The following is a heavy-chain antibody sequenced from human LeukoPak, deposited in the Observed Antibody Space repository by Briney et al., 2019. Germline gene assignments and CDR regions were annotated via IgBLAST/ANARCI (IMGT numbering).Heavy chain of an antibody. D-gene: IGHD3-3*01. Sequence: GGSLRLSCAASGFTFTSYSMNWVRQAPGKGLEWVAVISYDGSNKYYADSVKGRFTISRDNSKNTLYLQMSSLRAEDTAVYYCARENYDFWSGYYRDDAFDIWGQGTMVTVSS. CDR3: ARENYDFWSGYYRDDAFDI. V-gene: IGHV3-30-3*01. J-gene: IGHJ3*02. CDR2: ISYDGSNK. CDR1: GFTFTSYS.